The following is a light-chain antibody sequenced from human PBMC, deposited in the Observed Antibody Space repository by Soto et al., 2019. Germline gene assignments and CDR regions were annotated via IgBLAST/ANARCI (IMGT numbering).Light chain of an antibody. CDR3: QQYGSSSSWT. J-gene: IGKJ1*01. CDR2: GAS. V-gene: IGKV3-20*01. Sequence: DIVMTQSPGTLSLSPGERATLSCRASESLSSNYLAWHQQKPGQAPRLLIYGASSRATGIPDRFSGSGSGTDFTLTINRLEPEDFAVYYCQQYGSSSSWTFGQVTTVDIK. CDR1: ESLSSNY.